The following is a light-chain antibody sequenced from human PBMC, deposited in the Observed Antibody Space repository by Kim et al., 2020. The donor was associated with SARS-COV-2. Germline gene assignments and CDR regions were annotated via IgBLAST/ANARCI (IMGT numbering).Light chain of an antibody. CDR3: QVWDSYSDHVV. CDR2: YDS. CDR1: NIGSKS. J-gene: IGLJ2*01. V-gene: IGLV3-21*04. Sequence: APGETARITWGGNNIGSKSVPWYQQKPGQAPVLVISYDSDRPSGIPERFSGSNSGNTATLTISRVEAGDEADYYCQVWDSYSDHVVFGGGTQLTVL.